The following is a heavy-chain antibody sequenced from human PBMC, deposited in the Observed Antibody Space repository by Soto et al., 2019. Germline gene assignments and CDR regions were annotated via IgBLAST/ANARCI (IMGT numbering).Heavy chain of an antibody. J-gene: IGHJ4*02. D-gene: IGHD2-2*01. CDR2: INGGGGHT. Sequence: EVQLLQSGGGLVQPGGSLRLSCAASGFKFSNFAMRWIRQAPGKGLEWVSGINGGGGHTDYADSVKGRFTISRDNSKNTLYLQMSSLRAEDTAVYYCAEAHWVYSSTWCFFDYWGQGSLVTVSS. V-gene: IGHV3-23*01. CDR1: GFKFSNFA. CDR3: AEAHWVYSSTWCFFDY.